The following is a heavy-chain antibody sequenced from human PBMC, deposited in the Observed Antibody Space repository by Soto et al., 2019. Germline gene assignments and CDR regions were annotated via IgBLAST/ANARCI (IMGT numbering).Heavy chain of an antibody. CDR3: TTAPDYCGSGSSVSDY. V-gene: IGHV3-15*01. D-gene: IGHD3-10*01. Sequence: EVQLVESGGGLVKPGGSLRLSCTASGFNFNNAWMSWVRQAPGKGLEWLGRSKSVPDGDKTDYAAPVKGRFTISRDDSQNRFYLLMDGLRTEDSAIYYCTTAPDYCGSGSSVSDYWGLGTLVTVSS. CDR1: GFNFNNAW. J-gene: IGHJ4*02. CDR2: SKSVPDGDKT.